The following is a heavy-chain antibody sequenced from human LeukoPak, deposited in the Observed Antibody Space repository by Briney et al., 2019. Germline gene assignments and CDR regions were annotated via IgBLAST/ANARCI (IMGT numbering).Heavy chain of an antibody. D-gene: IGHD2-2*01. CDR1: GFNFGEYA. Sequence: PGRSLRLSCETSGFNFGEYALSWVRQAPGQGLEWVSAISGSGGSTYYAESVKGRFTISRDNSKNTLYLQMNSLRAEDTAVYYCAKSWGCSSTSCYYYSYYGMDVWGQGTTVTVSS. CDR2: ISGSGGST. J-gene: IGHJ6*02. CDR3: AKSWGCSSTSCYYYSYYGMDV. V-gene: IGHV3-23*01.